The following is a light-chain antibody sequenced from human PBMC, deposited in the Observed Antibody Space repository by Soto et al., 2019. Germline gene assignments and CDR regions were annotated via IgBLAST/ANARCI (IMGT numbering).Light chain of an antibody. Sequence: SALTQPRSVSGSPGQSVTISCTGTSDDVGVYNYVSWYQQHPGKAPKLIIYDVSKRPSGVPDRFSGSKSGNTASLTISGLQADDEADYYCCSYAGGPYVFGTGTKVTVL. V-gene: IGLV2-11*01. CDR3: CSYAGGPYV. CDR2: DVS. CDR1: SDDVGVYNY. J-gene: IGLJ1*01.